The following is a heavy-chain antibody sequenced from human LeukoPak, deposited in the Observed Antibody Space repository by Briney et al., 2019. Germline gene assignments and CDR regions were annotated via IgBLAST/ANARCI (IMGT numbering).Heavy chain of an antibody. CDR2: IYTSGST. J-gene: IGHJ4*02. Sequence: SETLSLTCSVSGGSISSSSYYWSWIRQPAGKGLEWIGRIYTSGSTNYNPSLKSRVTMSVDTSKNQFSLKLSSVTAADTAVYYCASGSLPYYDSSGYYLSFDYWGQGTLVTVSS. CDR1: GGSISSSSYY. D-gene: IGHD3-22*01. CDR3: ASGSLPYYDSSGYYLSFDY. V-gene: IGHV4-61*02.